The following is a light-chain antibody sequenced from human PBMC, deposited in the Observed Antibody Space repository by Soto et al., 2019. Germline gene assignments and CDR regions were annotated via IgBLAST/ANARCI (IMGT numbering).Light chain of an antibody. J-gene: IGLJ2*01. CDR2: EVT. CDR3: SSYTSSTTRI. V-gene: IGLV2-14*01. Sequence: QSVLTQPASVSGSPGQSITISCSGTSRDVGGYNYVSWYQQHPGKAPKLMMYEVTNRPSGVSDRFSGSKSGNTASLTISGLQAEHEADYSCSSYTSSTTRIFGGGTKVTVL. CDR1: SRDVGGYNY.